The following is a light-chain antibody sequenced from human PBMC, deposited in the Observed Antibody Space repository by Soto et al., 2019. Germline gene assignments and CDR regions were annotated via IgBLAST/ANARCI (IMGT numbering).Light chain of an antibody. CDR1: QSVFSS. V-gene: IGKV3-15*01. CDR2: GAA. CDR3: QQYIDWPPGT. Sequence: ESVLTQSPGTLSLSPGERATLSCRASQSVFSSLAWYQQKPGQAPRLLIYGAATRATGIPARFSGSGSGTEFTLTISSLQSEDFAVYYCQQYIDWPPGTFGQGTKWIS. J-gene: IGKJ1*01.